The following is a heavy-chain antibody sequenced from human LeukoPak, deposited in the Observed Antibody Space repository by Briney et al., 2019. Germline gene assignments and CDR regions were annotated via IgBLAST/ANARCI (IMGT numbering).Heavy chain of an antibody. J-gene: IGHJ4*02. CDR1: GGSISSSSYY. CDR3: ARDNLGFDY. V-gene: IGHV4-39*07. Sequence: ASETLPLTCTVSGGSISSSSYYWGWIRQPPGKGLEWIGSIYYSGSTYYNPSLKSRVTISVDTSKNQFSLKLSSVTAADTAVYYCARDNLGFDYWGQGTLVTVSS. D-gene: IGHD7-27*01. CDR2: IYYSGST.